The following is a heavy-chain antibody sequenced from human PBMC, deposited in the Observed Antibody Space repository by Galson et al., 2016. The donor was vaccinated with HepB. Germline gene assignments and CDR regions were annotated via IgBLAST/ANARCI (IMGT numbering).Heavy chain of an antibody. V-gene: IGHV3-53*01. CDR1: GFTVTNNY. J-gene: IGHJ6*02. CDR3: ARDPGFRNGMNV. CDR2: IYSGGER. Sequence: SLRLSCAASGFTVTNNYIIWVRQAPGKGLEWVSLIYSGGERRYADSVKGRFTISRDNSKNTLFLQMNNLSAEDTAVYYCARDPGFRNGMNVWGQGTTVTVSS.